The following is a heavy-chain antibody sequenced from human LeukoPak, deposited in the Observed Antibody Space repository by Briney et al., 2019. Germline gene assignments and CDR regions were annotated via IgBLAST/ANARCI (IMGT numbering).Heavy chain of an antibody. CDR3: ARMVATIDDY. Sequence: GGSLRLSCAVSGFTFSSYAMSWVRQAPGKGLEWVANIKQDGSEKYYVDSVKGRFTISRDNAKNSLYLQMNSLRAEDTAVYYCARMVATIDDYWGQGTLVTVSS. J-gene: IGHJ4*02. D-gene: IGHD5-12*01. CDR2: IKQDGSEK. CDR1: GFTFSSYA. V-gene: IGHV3-7*01.